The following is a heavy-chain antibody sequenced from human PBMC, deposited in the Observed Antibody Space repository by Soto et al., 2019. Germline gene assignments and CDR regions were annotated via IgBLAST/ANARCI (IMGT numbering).Heavy chain of an antibody. V-gene: IGHV3-30*18. Sequence: QGQLVESEGGLVQPGGSLRLSCAASGFIFSSYGMHWLRQAPGKWLEWVAVVSYAGLNEAYADSVNGRFTVSRDNSRKTVSLQMNSLRPDDTGVYYCAKLKSDVGPHPLQRFFDDGGQGARVAVSS. J-gene: IGHJ4*02. D-gene: IGHD1-26*01. CDR2: VSYAGLNE. CDR3: AKLKSDVGPHPLQRFFDD. CDR1: GFIFSSYG.